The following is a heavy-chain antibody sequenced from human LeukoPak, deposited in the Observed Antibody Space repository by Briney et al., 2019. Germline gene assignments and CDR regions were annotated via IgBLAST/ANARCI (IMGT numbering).Heavy chain of an antibody. CDR3: AEGTTG. J-gene: IGHJ1*01. CDR1: GFTFSRHW. D-gene: IGHD1-1*01. CDR2: INQDGSGK. Sequence: GESLRLSCATSGFTFSRHWMSWVRQAPGKGLEWVANINQDGSGKYYVDSVKGRFTISRDNAKNSLYLQMNSLRSEDTAIYYCAEGTTGWGQGTLVTVSS. V-gene: IGHV3-7*01.